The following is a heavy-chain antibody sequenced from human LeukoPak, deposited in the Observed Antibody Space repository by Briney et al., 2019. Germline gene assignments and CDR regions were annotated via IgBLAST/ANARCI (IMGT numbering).Heavy chain of an antibody. CDR3: TTDGSSSWYVFP. J-gene: IGHJ5*02. D-gene: IGHD6-13*01. CDR1: GFTLSNAW. CDR2: IKSKTDGGTT. V-gene: IGHV3-15*01. Sequence: GRSLRPSCAASGFTLSNAWMSCVRPAPGNWLEWVGRIKSKTDGGTTDYAAPVKGRFTISRDDSTNTLYLQMNSLKTEDTAVYYCTTDGSSSWYVFPWGQGTLVTVSS.